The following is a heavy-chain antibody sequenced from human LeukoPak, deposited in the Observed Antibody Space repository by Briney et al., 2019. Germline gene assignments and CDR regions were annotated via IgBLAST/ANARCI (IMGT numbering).Heavy chain of an antibody. Sequence: QPGGSLRLSCAASGFTFSSYGMHWVRQAPGKGLEWVAVISYDGSNKYYADSVKGRFTISRDNSKNTLSLQMNSLRVEDTAMYYCAKDVRRCNGGCTWGQGTLVTVSS. CDR1: GFTFSSYG. V-gene: IGHV3-30*18. CDR2: ISYDGSNK. D-gene: IGHD2-15*01. J-gene: IGHJ5*02. CDR3: AKDVRRCNGGCT.